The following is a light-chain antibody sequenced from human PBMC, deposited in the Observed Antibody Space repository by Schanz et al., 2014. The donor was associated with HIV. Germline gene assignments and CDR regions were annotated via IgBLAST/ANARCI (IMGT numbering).Light chain of an antibody. CDR3: SSYTSSSTLV. Sequence: ALTQPASVSGSPGQSITISCTGTSSDVGGYNYVSWYQQHPGEAPKLMIFDVNNRPSGVSNRFSGSKSGNTASLTISGLQAEDEADYYCSSYTSSSTLVFGTGTKVTVL. CDR1: SSDVGGYNY. V-gene: IGLV2-14*03. J-gene: IGLJ1*01. CDR2: DVN.